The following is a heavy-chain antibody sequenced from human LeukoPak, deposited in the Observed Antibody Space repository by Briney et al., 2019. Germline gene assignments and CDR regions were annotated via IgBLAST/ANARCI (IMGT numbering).Heavy chain of an antibody. CDR3: ARTSIAARRADFDY. CDR2: INSNSGGT. D-gene: IGHD6-6*01. J-gene: IGHJ4*02. Sequence: ASVKVSCETSGYTFTDYYIHWMRQAPGQGLEWMGWINSNSGGTSYAQTFQGRVTLTRDTPTRTAFMELNRLTSDDTAVYYCARTSIAARRADFDYWGQGTVVTVSS. CDR1: GYTFTDYY. V-gene: IGHV1-2*02.